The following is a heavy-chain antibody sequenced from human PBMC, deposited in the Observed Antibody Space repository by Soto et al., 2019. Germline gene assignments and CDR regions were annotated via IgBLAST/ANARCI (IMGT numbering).Heavy chain of an antibody. CDR3: AKVGVAGLGAFDI. Sequence: EVQLLESGGGLVQPGGSLRLSCAASGFTFSNYGMTWVRQAPGKGLEWVSALSGSGGSTYYADSVKGRFTISRDNSKETLYLQMNSLRAEDTAVYYCAKVGVAGLGAFDIWGHGTMVTVSS. D-gene: IGHD6-19*01. CDR2: LSGSGGST. CDR1: GFTFSNYG. V-gene: IGHV3-23*01. J-gene: IGHJ3*02.